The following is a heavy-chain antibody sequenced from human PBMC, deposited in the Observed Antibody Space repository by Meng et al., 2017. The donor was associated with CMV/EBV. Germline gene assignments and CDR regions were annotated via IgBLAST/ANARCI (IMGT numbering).Heavy chain of an antibody. CDR1: GFTFSSYS. J-gene: IGHJ4*02. CDR2: ISSSSSYI. CDR3: ASYSSSWEGY. Sequence: VKLVRSGGGLVKPGGLLSLSCAASGFTFSSYSMNWVRQAPGKGLEWVSSISSSSSYIYYADSVKGRFTISRDNAKNSLYLQMNSLRAEDTAVYYCASYSSSWEGYWGQGTLVTVSS. V-gene: IGHV3-21*01. D-gene: IGHD6-13*01.